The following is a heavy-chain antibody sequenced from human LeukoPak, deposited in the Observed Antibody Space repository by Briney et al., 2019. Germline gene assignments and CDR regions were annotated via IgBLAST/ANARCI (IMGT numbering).Heavy chain of an antibody. CDR3: ARRGYTHGGILQC. J-gene: IGHJ1*01. CDR1: GGSISSSNW. D-gene: IGHD3-9*01. CDR2: VPSSGSP. V-gene: IGHV4-4*02. Sequence: SGTLSLTCAVSGGSISSSNWWTWVRQPPGKGLEWIAYVPSSGSPSYNPSLESRVIISVDTSKNQFSLKLTSVTAADTAIYFCARRGYTHGGILQCWGQGTLVTVSS.